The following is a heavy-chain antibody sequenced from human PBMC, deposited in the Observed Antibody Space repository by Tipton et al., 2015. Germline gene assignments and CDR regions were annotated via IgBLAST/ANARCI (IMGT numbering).Heavy chain of an antibody. V-gene: IGHV4-39*01. J-gene: IGHJ5*02. CDR3: ARLEEDCSDNICFAFDP. D-gene: IGHD2-2*01. Sequence: TLSLTCTVSGGPITSSAYYWGWIRQPPGKGLEWIGSVYFSGTTYYNPSLKSRVPISMDPSKNHFSLKLTSVTAADTAVYYCARLEEDCSDNICFAFDPWGQGTLVTVSS. CDR1: GGPITSSAYY. CDR2: VYFSGTT.